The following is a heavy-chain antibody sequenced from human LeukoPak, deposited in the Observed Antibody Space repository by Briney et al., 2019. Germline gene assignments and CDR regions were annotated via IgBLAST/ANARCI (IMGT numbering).Heavy chain of an antibody. CDR1: GGSFSGYY. D-gene: IGHD5-18*01. Sequence: SETLSLTCAVYGGSFSGYYWSWIRQPPGKGLEWIGEINHSGSTNYNPSLKSRVTISVDTSKNQFSLKLSSVTAADTAVYYCASQLQYSYGTYAFDIWGQGTMVTVSS. CDR2: INHSGST. J-gene: IGHJ3*02. V-gene: IGHV4-34*01. CDR3: ASQLQYSYGTYAFDI.